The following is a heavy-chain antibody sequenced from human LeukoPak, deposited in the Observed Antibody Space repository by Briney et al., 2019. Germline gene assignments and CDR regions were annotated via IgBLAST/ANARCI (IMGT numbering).Heavy chain of an antibody. Sequence: GGSLRLSCAATGFTFSNYAMSWVRQAPGKGLEWVSAISGSGGSTYYADSVRGRFTISRDNSKNTLSLQMNSLRAEDTAVYYCAKTLSGYYGSGSYDYWGQGTLVTVSS. CDR3: AKTLSGYYGSGSYDY. CDR2: ISGSGGST. CDR1: GFTFSNYA. J-gene: IGHJ4*02. D-gene: IGHD3-10*01. V-gene: IGHV3-23*01.